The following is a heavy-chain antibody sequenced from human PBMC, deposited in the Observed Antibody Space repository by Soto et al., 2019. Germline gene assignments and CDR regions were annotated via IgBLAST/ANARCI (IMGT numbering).Heavy chain of an antibody. CDR2: ISSTSSYI. Sequence: EVQLVESGGGLVKPGGSLRLSCAASGFTFSSYSMNWVRHAPGKGLEWVSSISSTSSYIYYADSVKGRFTISRDNAKNSLSLKMNSLRAENTVVYYCGRDESWQTGSHDYWGQEPLFTVSS. CDR1: GFTFSSYS. D-gene: IGHD6-13*01. J-gene: IGHJ4*02. CDR3: GRDESWQTGSHDY. V-gene: IGHV3-21*01.